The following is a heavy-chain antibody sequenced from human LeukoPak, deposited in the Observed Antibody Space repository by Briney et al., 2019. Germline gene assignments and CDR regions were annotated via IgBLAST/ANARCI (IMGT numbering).Heavy chain of an antibody. J-gene: IGHJ4*02. CDR3: AKGPLSHFDY. V-gene: IGHV3-7*03. CDR1: GFTFSSYW. Sequence: GGSLRLSCAASGFTFSSYWMTWVRQAPGKGLEWVANIKQDGSEKYYVDSVKGRFTISRDNSKNTLYLQMNSLRAEDTAVYYCAKGPLSHFDYWGQGTLVTVSS. CDR2: IKQDGSEK. D-gene: IGHD2/OR15-2a*01.